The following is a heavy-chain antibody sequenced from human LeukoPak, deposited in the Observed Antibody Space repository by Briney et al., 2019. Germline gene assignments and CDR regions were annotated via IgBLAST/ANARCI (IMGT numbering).Heavy chain of an antibody. Sequence: GGSLRLSCAASGFTFSSYWMSWVRQAPGKGLGWVANINKDGGEKYYVDSVKGRFTISRDNAKNSLYLQMNSLRADDTAVYYCVKDSPPRYSGSPPAYWGQGTLVTVSS. V-gene: IGHV3-7*03. J-gene: IGHJ4*02. CDR3: VKDSPPRYSGSPPAY. D-gene: IGHD1-26*01. CDR2: INKDGGEK. CDR1: GFTFSSYW.